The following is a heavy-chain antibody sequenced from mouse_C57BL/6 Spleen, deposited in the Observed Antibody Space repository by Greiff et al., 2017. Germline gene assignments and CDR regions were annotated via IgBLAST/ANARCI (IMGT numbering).Heavy chain of an antibody. CDR1: GYSITSGYY. V-gene: IGHV3-6*01. J-gene: IGHJ2*01. CDR3: ARDHYYGSSSYYCDD. Sequence: EVQLQESGPGLVKPSQSLSLTCSVTGYSITSGYYWNWIRQFPGNKLEWMGYISYDGSNNYNPSLKNRISITRDTSKNQFFLKLNSVTTEDTATYYCARDHYYGSSSYYCDDWGQGTTLTVSS. CDR2: ISYDGSN. D-gene: IGHD1-1*01.